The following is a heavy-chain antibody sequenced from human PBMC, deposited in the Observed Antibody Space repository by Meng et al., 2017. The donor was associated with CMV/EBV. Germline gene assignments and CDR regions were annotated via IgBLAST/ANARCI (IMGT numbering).Heavy chain of an antibody. CDR2: IYYSGST. V-gene: IGHV4-39*07. Sequence: GSLRLSCTVSGGSISSSSYYWGWIRQPPGKGLEWIGSIYYSGSTYYNPSLKSRVTISVDTSKNQFSLKLSSVTAADTAVYYCARGDYSNSHDYWGQGTLDTVSS. D-gene: IGHD4-11*01. J-gene: IGHJ4*02. CDR3: ARGDYSNSHDY. CDR1: GGSISSSSYY.